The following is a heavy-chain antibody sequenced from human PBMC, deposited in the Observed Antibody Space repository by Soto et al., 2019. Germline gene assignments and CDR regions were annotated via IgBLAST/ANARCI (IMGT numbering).Heavy chain of an antibody. D-gene: IGHD1-7*01. J-gene: IGHJ4*02. CDR1: GGSISSYY. CDR3: ERLGWNYNSRVLDY. Sequence: TSETLSLTCTVSGGSISSYYWSWIRQPPGKGLEWIGYIYYSGSTNYNPSLKSRVTISVDTSKNQFSLKLSSVTAADTAVYYCERLGWNYNSRVLDYWGQGTLVT. V-gene: IGHV4-59*01. CDR2: IYYSGST.